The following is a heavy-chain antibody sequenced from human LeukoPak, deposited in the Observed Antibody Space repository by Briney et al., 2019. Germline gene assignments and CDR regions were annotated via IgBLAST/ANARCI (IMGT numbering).Heavy chain of an antibody. Sequence: PSETLSLTCTVSGGSISSGSYYWGWIRQPPGKGLEWIGNIYYSGSTHYNPSLKSRVTIPVDTSKNQFSLKLSSVTAADTAVYYCARGSRWIFGVVIESYYFDYWGQGTLVTVSS. CDR2: IYYSGST. CDR3: ARGSRWIFGVVIESYYFDY. V-gene: IGHV4-39*01. D-gene: IGHD3-3*01. J-gene: IGHJ4*02. CDR1: GGSISSGSYY.